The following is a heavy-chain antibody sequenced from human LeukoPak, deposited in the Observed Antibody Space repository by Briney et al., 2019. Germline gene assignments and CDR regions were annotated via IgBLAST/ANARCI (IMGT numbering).Heavy chain of an antibody. CDR3: ARAGLYYDSSGYPLLGWFDP. CDR1: GGTFSSYA. V-gene: IGHV1-69*05. J-gene: IGHJ5*02. CDR2: IIPIFGTA. Sequence: ASVKVSCKASGGTFSSYAISWVRQAPGQGLEWMGRIIPIFGTANYARKFQGRVTITTDESTSTAYMELSSLRSEDTAAYYCARAGLYYDSSGYPLLGWFDPWGQGTLVTVSS. D-gene: IGHD3-22*01.